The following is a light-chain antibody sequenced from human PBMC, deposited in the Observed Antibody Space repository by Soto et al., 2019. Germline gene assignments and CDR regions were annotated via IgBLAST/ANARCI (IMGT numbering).Light chain of an antibody. V-gene: IGLV1-40*01. CDR3: QSYDSSLSGSGV. J-gene: IGLJ1*01. CDR1: SSNIGAGYD. CDR2: GNN. Sequence: QSVLTQPPSVSGAPGQRVTISCTGSSSNIGAGYDVHWYQQLPGTAPKLLIYGNNYRPSGVPARFSGSKSGTSASLAITGLQAEDEADYYCQSYDSSLSGSGVFGTGTKLTVL.